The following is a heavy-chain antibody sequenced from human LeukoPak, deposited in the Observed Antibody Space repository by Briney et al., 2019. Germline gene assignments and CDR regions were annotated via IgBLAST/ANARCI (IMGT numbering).Heavy chain of an antibody. CDR1: GGSISSSSYY. D-gene: IGHD1-26*01. Sequence: ASETLSLTCTVSGGSISSSSYYWGWIRQPPGKGLEWIGYIYYSGSTNYNPSLKSRVTISVDTSKNQFSLKLSSVTAADTAVYYCARAAYSGSYHSDYWGQGTLVTVSS. CDR2: IYYSGST. CDR3: ARAAYSGSYHSDY. V-gene: IGHV4-61*05. J-gene: IGHJ4*02.